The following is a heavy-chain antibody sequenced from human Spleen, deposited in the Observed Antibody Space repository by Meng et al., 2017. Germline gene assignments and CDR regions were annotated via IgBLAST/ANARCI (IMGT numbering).Heavy chain of an antibody. J-gene: IGHJ4*02. V-gene: IGHV4-34*01. CDR3: ARGRRWSSHIDY. CDR1: GGSFSESY. D-gene: IGHD2-15*01. Sequence: VSRQQWCAGLLRPSETLSRLCADYGGSFSESYWSWIRQPPGKGLEWIGAFKHSGNTNYIPSLKSRVTMSVGTSKNQFSLKLSSVTAADTAVYYCARGRRWSSHIDYWGQGPLVTVSS. CDR2: FKHSGNT.